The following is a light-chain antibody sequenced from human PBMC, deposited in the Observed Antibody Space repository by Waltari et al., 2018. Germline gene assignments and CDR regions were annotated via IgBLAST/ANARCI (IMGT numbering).Light chain of an antibody. CDR3: RQYNSYSLLT. J-gene: IGKJ4*02. CDR2: KAF. Sequence: DIQMTQSPSTLSASVGDTITITCRASQSISKWLAWYQQKPGKATKLLIYKAFTLETGVPSRFIGSGSGAVLTLIISSLQPDDFATYYCRQYNSYSLLTFGGGTKVEIE. V-gene: IGKV1-5*03. CDR1: QSISKW.